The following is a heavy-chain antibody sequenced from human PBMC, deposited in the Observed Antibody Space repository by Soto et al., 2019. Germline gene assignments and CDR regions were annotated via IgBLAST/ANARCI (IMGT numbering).Heavy chain of an antibody. Sequence: PSETLSLTCTVSGGSISSGDYYWSWIRQPPGKGLEWIGYIYYSGSTYYNPSLKSRVTISVDTPKNQFSLKLSSVTAADTAVYYCARGGSSWAPSFFDYWGQGTLVTVSS. CDR2: IYYSGST. CDR1: GGSISSGDYY. V-gene: IGHV4-30-4*01. D-gene: IGHD6-13*01. CDR3: ARGGSSWAPSFFDY. J-gene: IGHJ4*02.